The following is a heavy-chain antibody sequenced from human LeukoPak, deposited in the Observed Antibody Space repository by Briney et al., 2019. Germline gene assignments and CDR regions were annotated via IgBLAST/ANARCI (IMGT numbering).Heavy chain of an antibody. J-gene: IGHJ6*02. CDR2: MNPNSGNT. CDR3: ARGPLVVAATNYYYGMDV. Sequence: ASVKVSCKASGYTFTGYDINWVRQATGQGLEWMGWMNPNSGNTGYAQKFQGRVTMTRNTSISTAYMELSSLRSEDTAVYYCARGPLVVAATNYYYGMDVWGQGTTVTVSS. V-gene: IGHV1-8*01. D-gene: IGHD2-15*01. CDR1: GYTFTGYD.